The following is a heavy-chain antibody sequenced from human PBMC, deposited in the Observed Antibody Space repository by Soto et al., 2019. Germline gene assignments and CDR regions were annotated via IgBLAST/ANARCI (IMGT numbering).Heavy chain of an antibody. CDR3: AREKGYISGPKNFDY. Sequence: SETLSLTCTVSGASISSGDYFWSWIRQSPGKGLEWIGYIYDSGSSYYNPSLQSRATMSVDTSKNQFSLKLSSVTAADTAVYYCAREKGYISGPKNFDYWGQGTLVTVT. CDR2: IYDSGSS. V-gene: IGHV4-30-4*01. D-gene: IGHD5-12*01. CDR1: GASISSGDYF. J-gene: IGHJ4*02.